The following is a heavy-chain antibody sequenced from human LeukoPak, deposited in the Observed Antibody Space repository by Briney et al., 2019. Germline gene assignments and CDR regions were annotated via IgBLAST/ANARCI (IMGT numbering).Heavy chain of an antibody. V-gene: IGHV1-8*01. CDR1: GYTFTSYD. Sequence: ASVKVSCKASGYTFTSYDINWVRQATGQGLEWMGWMNPNSGNTGYAQKFQGRVTVTRNTFISTAYMELSSLRSEDTAVYDCAREVDTAMTDPWGQGTLVTVSS. CDR3: AREVDTAMTDP. J-gene: IGHJ5*02. CDR2: MNPNSGNT. D-gene: IGHD5-18*01.